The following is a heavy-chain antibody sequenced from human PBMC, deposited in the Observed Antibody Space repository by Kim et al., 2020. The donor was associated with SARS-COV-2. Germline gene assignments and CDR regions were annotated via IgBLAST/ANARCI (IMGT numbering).Heavy chain of an antibody. D-gene: IGHD2-2*01. J-gene: IGHJ3*02. CDR2: ISYDGSNK. CDR1: GFTFSSYG. CDR3: AKDREYCSSTSCYAVGYAFDI. Sequence: GGSLRLSCAASGFTFSSYGMHWVRQAPGKGLEWVAVISYDGSNKYYADSVKGRFTISRDNSKNTLYLQMNSLRAEDTAVYYCAKDREYCSSTSCYAVGYAFDIWGQGTMVTVSS. V-gene: IGHV3-30*18.